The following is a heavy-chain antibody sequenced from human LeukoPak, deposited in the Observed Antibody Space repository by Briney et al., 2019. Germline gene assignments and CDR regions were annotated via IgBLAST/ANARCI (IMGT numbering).Heavy chain of an antibody. CDR1: GGSISSGGYS. CDR2: IYHSGST. CDR3: ARGGGSGRGYFDY. D-gene: IGHD3-10*01. Sequence: SETLSLTCAVSGGSISSGGYSWSWIRQPPGKGLDWIGYIYHSGSTYYNPSLKSRVTISVDRSKNQFSLKLSSVTAADTAVYYCARGGGSGRGYFDYWGQGTLVTVPS. V-gene: IGHV4-30-2*01. J-gene: IGHJ4*02.